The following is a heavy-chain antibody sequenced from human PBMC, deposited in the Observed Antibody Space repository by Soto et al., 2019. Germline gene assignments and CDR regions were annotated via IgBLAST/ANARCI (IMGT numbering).Heavy chain of an antibody. V-gene: IGHV4-4*02. CDR3: ARVGGGAAAGYYFDY. J-gene: IGHJ4*02. CDR2: IYHSGST. CDR1: GGSISSSNW. Sequence: PSETLSLTCAVSGGSISSSNWWSWVRQPPGKGLEWIGEIYHSGSTNYNPSLKSRVTISVDKSKNQFSLKLSSVTAADTAVYYCARVGGGAAAGYYFDYWGQGTLVTVSS. D-gene: IGHD6-13*01.